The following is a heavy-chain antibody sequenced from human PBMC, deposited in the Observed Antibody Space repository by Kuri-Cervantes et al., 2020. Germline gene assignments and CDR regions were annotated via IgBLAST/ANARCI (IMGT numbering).Heavy chain of an antibody. J-gene: IGHJ4*03. CDR2: IRNKANSYTT. V-gene: IGHV3-72*01. CDR3: TTHSGSFDF. D-gene: IGHD6-13*01. CDR1: GFTFSSYG. Sequence: GESLKISCAASGFTFSSYGMHWVRQAPGKGLEWVGRIRNKANSYTTEYASSVKGRFTISRDDSQNSLYLHMKSLKIEDTAVYYCTTHSGSFDFWGQGTLVTVSS.